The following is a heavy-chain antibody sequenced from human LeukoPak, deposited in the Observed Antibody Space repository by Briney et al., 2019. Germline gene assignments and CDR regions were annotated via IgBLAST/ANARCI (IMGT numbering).Heavy chain of an antibody. CDR1: VGSINSGNW. V-gene: IGHV4-39*01. CDR3: ARRVEAAYFDY. CDR2: IYYSGSS. J-gene: IGHJ4*02. D-gene: IGHD6-13*01. Sequence: SETLSLTCGVSVGSINSGNWWTWVRQSPGKGLEWIGSIYYSGSSYYNPSLKSRVTISVDTSKNQFSLKLSSVTAADTAVYYCARRVEAAYFDYWGQGTLVTVSS.